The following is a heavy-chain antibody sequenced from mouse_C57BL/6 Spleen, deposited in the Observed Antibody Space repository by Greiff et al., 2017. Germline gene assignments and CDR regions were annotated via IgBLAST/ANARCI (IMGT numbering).Heavy chain of an antibody. CDR1: GYTFTSYW. V-gene: IGHV1-53*01. Sequence: QVQLQQPGTELVKPGASVKLSCKASGYTFTSYWMHWVKQRPGQGLEWIGNINPSNGGTNYNEKFKSKATLTVDKSSSTAYMQLSSLTSEDSAVYYGARSVTTGVAEYAMDYWGQGTSVTVSS. CDR2: INPSNGGT. J-gene: IGHJ4*01. CDR3: ARSVTTGVAEYAMDY. D-gene: IGHD1-1*01.